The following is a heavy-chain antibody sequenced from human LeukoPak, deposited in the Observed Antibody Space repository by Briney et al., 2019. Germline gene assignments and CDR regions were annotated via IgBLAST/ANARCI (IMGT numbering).Heavy chain of an antibody. CDR2: INPNTGDT. Sequence: ASVKVSCKASGYSFTDYYIHWVRQAPGQGLERMGWINPNTGDTRYSQRFQGRVTMTCDTSMTTAYMDLSSLTPDDTAIYYCAKRNYYGDLPIFDFWGQGTLVTVSS. J-gene: IGHJ4*02. D-gene: IGHD3-10*01. V-gene: IGHV1-2*02. CDR1: GYSFTDYY. CDR3: AKRNYYGDLPIFDF.